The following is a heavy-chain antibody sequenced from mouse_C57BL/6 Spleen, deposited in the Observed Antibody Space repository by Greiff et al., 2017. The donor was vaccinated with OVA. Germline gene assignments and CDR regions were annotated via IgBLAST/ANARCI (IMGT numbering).Heavy chain of an antibody. CDR1: GYTFTDYY. J-gene: IGHJ2*01. CDR2: IYPGSGNT. V-gene: IGHV1-76*01. Sequence: QVQLQQSGAELVRPGASVKLSCKASGYTFTDYYINWLKQRPGQGLEWIARIYPGSGNTYYNEKFKGKATLTAEKSSSTAYMQLSSLTSEDSAVYFCARAPGSYFDYWGQSTTLTVAS. CDR3: ARAPGSYFDY.